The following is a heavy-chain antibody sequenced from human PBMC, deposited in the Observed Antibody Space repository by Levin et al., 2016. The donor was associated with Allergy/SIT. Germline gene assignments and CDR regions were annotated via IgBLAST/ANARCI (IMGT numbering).Heavy chain of an antibody. CDR3: ARDQRLAKYYYYGMDV. J-gene: IGHJ6*02. Sequence: WIRQPPGKGLEWIGYIYYSGSTNYNPSLKSRVTISVDTSKNQFSLKLSSVTAADTAVYYCARDQRLAKYYYYGMDVWGQGTTVTVSS. V-gene: IGHV4-59*01. CDR2: IYYSGST. D-gene: IGHD6-25*01.